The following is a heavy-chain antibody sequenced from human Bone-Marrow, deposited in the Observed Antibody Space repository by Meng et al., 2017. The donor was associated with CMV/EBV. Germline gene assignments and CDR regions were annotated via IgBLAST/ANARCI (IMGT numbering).Heavy chain of an antibody. V-gene: IGHV3-11*04. CDR3: ARDRNRAGYGLDV. J-gene: IGHJ6*02. D-gene: IGHD2/OR15-2a*01. CDR1: GFTFSDYY. Sequence: GGSLRLSCAASGFTFSDYYMTWIRQAPGKGLEWVSSISSSGTNIDYTDSVKGRFTVSRDNAKNSLFLQMISLRGEDTGIYYCARDRNRAGYGLDVWGQGTTVTVSS. CDR2: ISSSGTNI.